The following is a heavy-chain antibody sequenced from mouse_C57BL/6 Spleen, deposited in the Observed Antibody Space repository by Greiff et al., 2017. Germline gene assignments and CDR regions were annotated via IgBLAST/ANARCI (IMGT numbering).Heavy chain of an antibody. CDR2: IYPGDGDT. D-gene: IGHD1-1*01. Sequence: VQLQQSGPELVKPGASVKISCKASGYAFSSSWMNWVKQRPGKGLEWIGRIYPGDGDTNYNGKFKGKATLTADKSSSTAYMQLSSLTSEDSAVYFCAREPNYYGSSWFAYWGQGTLVTVSA. V-gene: IGHV1-82*01. CDR1: GYAFSSSW. CDR3: AREPNYYGSSWFAY. J-gene: IGHJ3*01.